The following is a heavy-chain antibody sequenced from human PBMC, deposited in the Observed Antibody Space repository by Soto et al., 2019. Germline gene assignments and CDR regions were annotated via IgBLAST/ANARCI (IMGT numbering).Heavy chain of an antibody. D-gene: IGHD1-1*01. CDR1: GYTFTSYG. CDR3: ARHNSQWPNWFDP. V-gene: IGHV1-18*01. CDR2: ISAYVGST. Sequence: QVQQVQSGAEVKRPGASAKVSCKASGYTFTSYGFSWVRQAPGQGLEWMGWISAYVGSTNYAQKFQGRVTMTTDTSTSTAYMELKSLRSDDTAVYYCARHNSQWPNWFDPWGQGTLVTVSS. J-gene: IGHJ5*02.